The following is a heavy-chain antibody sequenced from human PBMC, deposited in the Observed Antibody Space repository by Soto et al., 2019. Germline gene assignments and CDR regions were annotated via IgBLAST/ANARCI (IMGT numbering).Heavy chain of an antibody. CDR1: GGTSSSYA. D-gene: IGHD3-22*01. J-gene: IGHJ5*02. V-gene: IGHV1-69*06. CDR2: IIPIFGTA. Sequence: SVKVSCKASGGTSSSYAISWVRQAPGQGLEWMGGIIPIFGTANYAQKFQGRVTITADKSTSTAYMELSSLRSEDTAVYYCARGQSYYDSSGYYNWFDPWGQGTLVTVSS. CDR3: ARGQSYYDSSGYYNWFDP.